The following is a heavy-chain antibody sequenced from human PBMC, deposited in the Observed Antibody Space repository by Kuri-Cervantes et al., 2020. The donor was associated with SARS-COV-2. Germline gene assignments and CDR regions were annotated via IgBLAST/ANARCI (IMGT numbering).Heavy chain of an antibody. CDR2: VSDTGSR. CDR1: GDSMSGSY. V-gene: IGHV4-59*12. D-gene: IGHD6-19*01. Sequence: SETLSLTCIVSGDSMSGSYWTWMRKSPGRGLEWIGYVSDTGSRYNPSLKSRVTISVDTSKNQFSLKLSSVTAADTAVYYCARGRGTYSSGWYPFDYWGQGTLVTVSS. J-gene: IGHJ4*02. CDR3: ARGRGTYSSGWYPFDY.